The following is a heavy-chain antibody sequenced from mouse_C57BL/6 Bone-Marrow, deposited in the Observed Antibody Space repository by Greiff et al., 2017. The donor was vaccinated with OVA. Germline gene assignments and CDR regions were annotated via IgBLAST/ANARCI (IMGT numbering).Heavy chain of an antibody. J-gene: IGHJ2*01. Sequence: QVQLQQPGAELVRPGFSVKLPCKASGYTFTSYWMHWVKQRPIQGLEWIGNIDPSDSETHYNQKFKEKATQTVDTSSSTAYKQLSSLTSEDSAVYYCARPIYYYGSSRFDYWGQGTTLTVSS. V-gene: IGHV1-52*01. CDR3: ARPIYYYGSSRFDY. CDR2: IDPSDSET. CDR1: GYTFTSYW. D-gene: IGHD1-1*01.